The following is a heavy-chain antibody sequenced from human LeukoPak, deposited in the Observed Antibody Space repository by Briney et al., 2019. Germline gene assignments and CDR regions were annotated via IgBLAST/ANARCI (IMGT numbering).Heavy chain of an antibody. Sequence: GGSLGLSCAASGFTFTSYWMTWVRQAPGKGLEWVANIKEDGSEKFYVGSVRGRFTISRDNARNSVSLQMNSLRDDDTAVYYCARDVDTNSWGQGTLVTVSS. CDR1: GFTFTSYW. J-gene: IGHJ4*02. D-gene: IGHD5-18*01. CDR3: ARDVDTNS. V-gene: IGHV3-7*03. CDR2: IKEDGSEK.